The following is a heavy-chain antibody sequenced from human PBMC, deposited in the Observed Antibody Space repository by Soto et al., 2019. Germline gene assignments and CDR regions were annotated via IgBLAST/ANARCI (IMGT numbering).Heavy chain of an antibody. Sequence: QVQLVESEGGVVQPGRSLRLSCAASGFTFSSYGMHWVRQAPGKGLEWVAVISYDGSNKYYADSVKGRFTISRDNSKNTLYLQMNSLRAEDTAVYYCAKAGPLRFLEWPHPLLDYWGQGTLVTVSS. D-gene: IGHD3-3*01. J-gene: IGHJ4*02. V-gene: IGHV3-30*18. CDR3: AKAGPLRFLEWPHPLLDY. CDR1: GFTFSSYG. CDR2: ISYDGSNK.